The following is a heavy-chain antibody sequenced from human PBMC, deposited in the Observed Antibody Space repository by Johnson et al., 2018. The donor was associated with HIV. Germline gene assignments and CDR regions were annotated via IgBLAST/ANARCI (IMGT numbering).Heavy chain of an antibody. CDR2: ISYDGGNK. D-gene: IGHD3-22*01. CDR3: AKDNYYYDSSGYYPDAFDI. J-gene: IGHJ3*02. CDR1: GFTFSSYA. Sequence: VQVVESGGGVVQPGRSLRLSCAASGFTFSSYAIHWVRQAPGKGLEWVAVISYDGGNKYYADSVKGRFTISRDNSKNTLYLQMNSLRAEDTAVYYCAKDNYYYDSSGYYPDAFDIWGQGTMVTVSS. V-gene: IGHV3-30*04.